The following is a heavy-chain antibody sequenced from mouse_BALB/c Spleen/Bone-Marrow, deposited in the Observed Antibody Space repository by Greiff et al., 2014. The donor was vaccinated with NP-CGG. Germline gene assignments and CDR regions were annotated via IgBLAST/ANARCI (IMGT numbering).Heavy chain of an antibody. Sequence: VQLLQSGPGLVAPSPSLSITCTVSGFSLTNYGVSWVRQTPGKGLEWLGGIWGDGSTNYHSSRISILSISRESSTSHVFFNLIILQTDATASYYCAKWDYYGYNYAMDYWGQGTSGTVSS. CDR3: AKWDYYGYNYAMDY. CDR2: IWGDGST. J-gene: IGHJ4*01. V-gene: IGHV2-3*01. D-gene: IGHD1-2*01. CDR1: GFSLTNYG.